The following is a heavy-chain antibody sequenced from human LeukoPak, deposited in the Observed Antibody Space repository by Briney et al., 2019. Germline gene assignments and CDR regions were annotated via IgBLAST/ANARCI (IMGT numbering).Heavy chain of an antibody. V-gene: IGHV3-11*04. CDR3: ARTMATIDFDY. Sequence: GGSLRLSCAASGFTFSDYFMSWIRQAPGKGLEWVSYISSSGNTIYYADSGKGRFTISRDNAKNSLYLQMNSLRAEDTAVYYCARTMATIDFDYWGQGTLVTVSS. CDR1: GFTFSDYF. J-gene: IGHJ4*02. D-gene: IGHD5-12*01. CDR2: ISSSGNTI.